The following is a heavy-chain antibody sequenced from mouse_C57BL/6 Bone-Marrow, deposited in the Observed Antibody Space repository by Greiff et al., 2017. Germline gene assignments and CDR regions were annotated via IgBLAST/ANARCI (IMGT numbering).Heavy chain of an antibody. J-gene: IGHJ3*01. CDR1: GFTFSDYG. CDR3: ARPRQLRLPAWFAY. D-gene: IGHD3-2*02. Sequence: EVMLVESGGGLVKPGGSLKLSCAASGFTFSDYGMHWVRQAPEKGLEWVAYISSGSSTINYADTVKGRFTITRDNAKNTLFLQMTRLRSEDTAMYYCARPRQLRLPAWFAYWGQGTLVTVST. CDR2: ISSGSSTI. V-gene: IGHV5-17*01.